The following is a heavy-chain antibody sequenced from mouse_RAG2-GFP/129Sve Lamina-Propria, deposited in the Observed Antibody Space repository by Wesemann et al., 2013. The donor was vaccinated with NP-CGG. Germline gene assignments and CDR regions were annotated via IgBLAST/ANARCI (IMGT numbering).Heavy chain of an antibody. CDR3: ARNWDGDYFDY. CDR1: GFTFSDYG. V-gene: IGHV5-17*01. CDR2: ISSGSSTI. D-gene: IGHD4-1*01. Sequence: RVESGGGLVKPGGSLKLSCAASGFTFSDYGMHWVRQAPEKGLEWVAYISSGSSTIYYADTVKGRFTISRDNAKNTLFLQMTSLRSEDTAMYYCARNWDGDYFDYWGHGTTLTVSS. J-gene: IGHJ2*01.